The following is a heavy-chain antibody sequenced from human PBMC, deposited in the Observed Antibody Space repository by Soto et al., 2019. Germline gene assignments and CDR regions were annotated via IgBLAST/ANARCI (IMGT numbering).Heavy chain of an antibody. Sequence: SVKVSCKASGGTFSSYTISWVRQAPGQGLEWMGRIIPILGIANYAQKFQGRVTITADKSTSTAYMELSSLRSEDTAVYYCARGRYCSGGSCYYNPTHVDYRGQGTLVTVSS. CDR3: ARGRYCSGGSCYYNPTHVDY. V-gene: IGHV1-69*02. D-gene: IGHD2-15*01. J-gene: IGHJ4*02. CDR2: IIPILGIA. CDR1: GGTFSSYT.